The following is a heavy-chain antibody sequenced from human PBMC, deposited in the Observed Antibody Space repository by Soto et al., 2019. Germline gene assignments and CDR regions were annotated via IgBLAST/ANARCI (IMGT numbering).Heavy chain of an antibody. D-gene: IGHD6-13*01. CDR2: ISAYNGNT. V-gene: IGHV1-18*01. J-gene: IGHJ4*01. Sequence: ASVKVSCKASGYTFTSYGISWVRQAPGQGLEWMGWISAYNGNTNYAQKLQGRVTMTTDTSTSTAYMELRSLRSDDTAVYYCASRKAAACTRYFDYLGQGTLVTVPS. CDR3: ASRKAAACTRYFDY. CDR1: GYTFTSYG.